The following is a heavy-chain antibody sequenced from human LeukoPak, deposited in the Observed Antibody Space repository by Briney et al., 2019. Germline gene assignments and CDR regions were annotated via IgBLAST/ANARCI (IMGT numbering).Heavy chain of an antibody. CDR1: GYTFTSYG. D-gene: IGHD2-2*01. V-gene: IGHV1-18*01. CDR3: ARVFSNTLGSISRFSAWFDP. Sequence: ASVKVSCKASGYTFTSYGISWVRQAPGQGLEWVGWISAYNGNTNYAQKLQGRVTMTTDTSTSTAYMELRSLRSDDTAVYYCARVFSNTLGSISRFSAWFDPWGQGTLVTVSS. CDR2: ISAYNGNT. J-gene: IGHJ5*02.